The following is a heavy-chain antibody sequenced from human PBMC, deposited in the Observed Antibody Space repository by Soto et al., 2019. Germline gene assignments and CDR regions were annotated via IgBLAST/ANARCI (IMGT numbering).Heavy chain of an antibody. CDR3: ARERYQVISDGMDV. CDR1: GYTFTVYY. V-gene: IGHV1-2*02. J-gene: IGHJ6*02. Sequence: SVKVSCKASGYTFTVYYIHWVRAAPGQGLEWMGWINPQTGGTSYAQKFQGRVTLSRDTSINTAYLELSRLRFDDAAVYFCARERYQVISDGMDVWGQGTTVTVSS. CDR2: INPQTGGT. D-gene: IGHD2-2*01.